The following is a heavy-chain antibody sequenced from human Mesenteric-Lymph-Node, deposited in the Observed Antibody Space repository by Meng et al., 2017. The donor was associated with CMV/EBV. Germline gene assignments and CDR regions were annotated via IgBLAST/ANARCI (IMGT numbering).Heavy chain of an antibody. CDR1: GGSFSGHY. CDR3: ARESAVYSSSWYGGLFDY. D-gene: IGHD6-13*01. J-gene: IGHJ4*02. V-gene: IGHV4-34*01. Sequence: GSLRLSCAVYGGSFSGHYWSWIRQPPGKGLEWIGEINHSGSTNYNPSLKGRVTISVDTSKNQFSLKLSSVTAADTAVYYCARESAVYSSSWYGGLFDYWGQGTLVTVSS. CDR2: INHSGST.